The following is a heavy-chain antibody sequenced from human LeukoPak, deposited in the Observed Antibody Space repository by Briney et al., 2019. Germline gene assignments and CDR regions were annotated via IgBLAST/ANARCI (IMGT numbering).Heavy chain of an antibody. CDR2: ILHSGYT. CDR3: ARHRGGGGYHYMDV. V-gene: IGHV4-39*01. J-gene: IGHJ6*03. CDR1: GGSLGRSNTY. Sequence: SDTVSLTCTVSGGSLGRSNTYWGWIRQTPGKGLEWLGTILHSGYTYNNPSLKSRVTMSVDSSKNQFSLSLSSVTAADTAVYFCARHRGGGGYHYMDVWGKGTTVIVSS. D-gene: IGHD2-21*01.